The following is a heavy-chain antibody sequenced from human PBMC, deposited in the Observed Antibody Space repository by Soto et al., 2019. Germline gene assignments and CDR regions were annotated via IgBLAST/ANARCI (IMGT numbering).Heavy chain of an antibody. V-gene: IGHV4-31*03. CDR2: IYYRGST. D-gene: IGHD3-10*01. CDR3: AGDRAIRDSGSPGLDP. Sequence: QVQLKESGPGLVKPSQTLSLTCPVSGVSINSGGYYWSWIRQHPGKGLEWIGYIYYRGSTFYNPSRARRVTVSRDTSKNQFAPKLTSVTAADTAVYYWAGDRAIRDSGSPGLDPWGQGTLVTVSS. CDR1: GVSINSGGYY. J-gene: IGHJ5*02.